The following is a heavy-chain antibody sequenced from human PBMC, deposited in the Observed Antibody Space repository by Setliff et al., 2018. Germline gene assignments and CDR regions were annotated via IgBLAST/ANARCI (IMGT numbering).Heavy chain of an antibody. CDR3: ARGPRYSGSYYVNY. D-gene: IGHD1-26*01. V-gene: IGHV4-34*01. CDR1: GGSFSGYY. Sequence: SETLSLTCAVYGGSFSGYYWTWIRQPPGKGLEWIGEINHSGSSNYNPSLKSRVTISVDTSKNQFSLNLSSVTAADTAVYYCARGPRYSGSYYVNYWGQGTLGTVS. CDR2: INHSGSS. J-gene: IGHJ4*02.